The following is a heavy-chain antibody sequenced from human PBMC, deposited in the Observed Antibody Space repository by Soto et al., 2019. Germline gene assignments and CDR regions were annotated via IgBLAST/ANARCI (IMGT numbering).Heavy chain of an antibody. V-gene: IGHV1-46*01. D-gene: IGHD3-9*01. CDR3: ARAYYDILTGYYKDYYYGMDV. CDR1: GETFTSYY. J-gene: IGHJ6*02. Sequence: ASVKVSCKASGETFTSYYMHWVRQAPGQGLEWMGIINPSGGSTSYAQKFQGRVTMTRDTSTSTVYMELSSLRSEDTAVYYCARAYYDILTGYYKDYYYGMDVWGQGTTVTVSS. CDR2: INPSGGST.